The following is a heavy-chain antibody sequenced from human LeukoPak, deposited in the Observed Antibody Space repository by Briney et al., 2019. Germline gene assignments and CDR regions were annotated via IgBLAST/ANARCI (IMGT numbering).Heavy chain of an antibody. J-gene: IGHJ6*02. CDR3: AKRYDFWSGSFNYYNMDV. CDR2: ISGSGGNT. CDR1: AFSVSSSF. V-gene: IGHV3-23*01. D-gene: IGHD3-3*01. Sequence: GGSLRLSCAASAFSVSSSFMSWARQAPGKGLEWVSGISGSGGNTYYADSIKGRFTISRDNSKNTLYLQMNSLRAEDTAVYYCAKRYDFWSGSFNYYNMDVWGQGTTVTVSS.